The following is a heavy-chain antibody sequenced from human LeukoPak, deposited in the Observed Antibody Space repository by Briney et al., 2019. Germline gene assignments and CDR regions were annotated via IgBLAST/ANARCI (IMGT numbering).Heavy chain of an antibody. Sequence: GGSLRLSCTSSGFTFANYWMSWVRQAPGGGLEWVADISQHASETNYVDSVKGRFTISRDNAKKSLYLQMDNLRAEDTAVYYCALQFTYGDYRPAGDYWGQGTLVTVSS. CDR2: ISQHASET. J-gene: IGHJ4*02. CDR3: ALQFTYGDYRPAGDY. V-gene: IGHV3-7*01. D-gene: IGHD4-17*01. CDR1: GFTFANYW.